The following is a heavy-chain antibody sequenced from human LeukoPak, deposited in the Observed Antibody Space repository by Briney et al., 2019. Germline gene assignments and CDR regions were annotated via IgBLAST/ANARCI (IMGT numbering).Heavy chain of an antibody. V-gene: IGHV4-59*12. J-gene: IGHJ6*03. CDR1: GGSIRSYY. D-gene: IGHD2-15*01. CDR3: ARDYSAGYCSGGSCYYYYYYMDV. Sequence: SETLSLTCTVSGGSIRSYYWSWIRQPPGKGLEWIGYIYYSGSTYYNPSLKSRVTISVDTSKNQFPLKLSSVTAADTAVYYCARDYSAGYCSGGSCYYYYYYMDVWGKGTTVTVSS. CDR2: IYYSGST.